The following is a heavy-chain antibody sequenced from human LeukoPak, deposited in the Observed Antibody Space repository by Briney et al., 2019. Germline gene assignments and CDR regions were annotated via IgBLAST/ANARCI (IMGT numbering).Heavy chain of an antibody. CDR3: ARYYYDSSGYPYYFDY. CDR1: GFTFRSYG. V-gene: IGHV3-33*01. D-gene: IGHD3-22*01. Sequence: GRSLRLSCAASGFTFRSYGMHWVRQAPGKGLEWVAVIWYDGSNTYYADSVKGRFTISRDNSKNTVYLQMNSLRAEDTAVYYCARYYYDSSGYPYYFDYWGQGTLVIVSS. J-gene: IGHJ4*02. CDR2: IWYDGSNT.